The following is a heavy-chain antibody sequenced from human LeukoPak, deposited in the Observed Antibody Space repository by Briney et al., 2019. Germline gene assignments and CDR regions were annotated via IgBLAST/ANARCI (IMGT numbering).Heavy chain of an antibody. D-gene: IGHD6-19*01. Sequence: GASVKVSCKASGYTFTGYYMHWVRQAPGQGLEWMGCTNPNSGGTNYAQKFQGRVTMTGDTSISTAYMELSRLRSDDTAVYYCARVSVAGTPDRDYFDYWGQGTLVTVSS. CDR2: TNPNSGGT. V-gene: IGHV1-2*02. CDR3: ARVSVAGTPDRDYFDY. J-gene: IGHJ4*02. CDR1: GYTFTGYY.